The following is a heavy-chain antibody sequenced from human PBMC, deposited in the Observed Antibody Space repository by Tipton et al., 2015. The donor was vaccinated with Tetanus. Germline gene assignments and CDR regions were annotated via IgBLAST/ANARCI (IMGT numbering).Heavy chain of an antibody. CDR3: ARGPVDCSSTSCYFGYGMDV. CDR2: MNPNSGNT. Sequence: QLVQSGAEVKKPGASVKVSCKASGYTFTSYDINWVRQATGQGLEWMGWMNPNSGNTGYTQKFQGRVTMTRNTSISTAYMELSSLRSEDTAVYYCARGPVDCSSTSCYFGYGMDVWAKGPRSPSP. D-gene: IGHD2-2*01. CDR1: GYTFTSYD. J-gene: IGHJ6*02. V-gene: IGHV1-8*01.